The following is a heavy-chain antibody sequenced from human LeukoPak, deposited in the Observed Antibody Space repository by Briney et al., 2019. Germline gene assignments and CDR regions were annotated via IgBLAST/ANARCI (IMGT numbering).Heavy chain of an antibody. CDR2: IYYSGST. V-gene: IGHV4-59*08. D-gene: IGHD1-26*01. Sequence: SETLSLTCTVSGGSISSYYWSWIRQPPGKGLEWIGYIYYSGSTNYNPSLKSRVTISVDTSKNQFSLKLSSVTAADTAVYYCARHGRYSYVDYWGQGTLVTVSS. CDR1: GGSISSYY. CDR3: ARHGRYSYVDY. J-gene: IGHJ4*02.